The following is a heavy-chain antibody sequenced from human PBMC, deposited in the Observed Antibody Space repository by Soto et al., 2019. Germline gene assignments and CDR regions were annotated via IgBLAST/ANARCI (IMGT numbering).Heavy chain of an antibody. CDR1: GGTLSNFA. Sequence: QVQLVQSGSKVKKPGSSVKVSCKASGGTLSNFAISWVRQSPGQGLEWVGTFIPIVGMAKYGQNFQGRVTISADQSTNTLFMELRSLSYEDTAMYYCAKGHDNYFYYGMDVWGQGTTVTVSS. CDR3: AKGHDNYFYYGMDV. CDR2: FIPIVGMA. J-gene: IGHJ6*02. V-gene: IGHV1-69*04. D-gene: IGHD1-1*01.